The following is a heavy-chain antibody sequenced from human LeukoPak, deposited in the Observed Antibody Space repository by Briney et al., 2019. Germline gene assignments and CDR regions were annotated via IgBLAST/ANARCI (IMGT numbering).Heavy chain of an antibody. V-gene: IGHV4-34*01. D-gene: IGHD1-14*01. CDR1: GGPFSGYY. CDR3: ARVAFSGAVDY. CDR2: INHSGST. J-gene: IGHJ4*02. Sequence: KPSETLSLTCAVYGGPFSGYYWSWIRQPPGKGLEWIGEINHSGSTNYNPSLKSRVTISVDTSKNQFSLKLSSVTAADTAVYYCARVAFSGAVDYWGQGTLVTVSS.